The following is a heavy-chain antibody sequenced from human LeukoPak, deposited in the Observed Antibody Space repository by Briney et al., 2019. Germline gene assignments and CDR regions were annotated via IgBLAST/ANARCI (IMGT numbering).Heavy chain of an antibody. D-gene: IGHD2-15*01. CDR2: IFYSGST. V-gene: IGHV4-39*07. J-gene: IGHJ6*03. CDR3: ARDLKGYCSGGSCSYFASYYYYMDV. Sequence: SETLSLTCTVSGGSISTSNYYWGWIRQPPGKGLEWIGNIFYSGSTYYSPSLKSRVTISLDTSRNQFSLKLNSVTAADTAVYYCARDLKGYCSGGSCSYFASYYYYMDVWGKGTTVTISS. CDR1: GGSISTSNYY.